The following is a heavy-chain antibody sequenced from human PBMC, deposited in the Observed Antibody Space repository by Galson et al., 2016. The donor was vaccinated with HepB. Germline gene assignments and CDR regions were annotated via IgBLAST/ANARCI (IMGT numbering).Heavy chain of an antibody. D-gene: IGHD6-19*01. CDR1: GGSISSGY. J-gene: IGHJ4*02. CDR3: ARAEKYSGGWYGFIDY. Sequence: SETLSLTCTVSGGSISSGYWTWIRQSAGKGLEWIGRIYPSGSTNYNPSLYSRVTMSIDMSKNQFSLRLRSVTAADTAVYYCARAEKYSGGWYGFIDYWGQGTLVSVSS. CDR2: IYPSGST. V-gene: IGHV4-4*07.